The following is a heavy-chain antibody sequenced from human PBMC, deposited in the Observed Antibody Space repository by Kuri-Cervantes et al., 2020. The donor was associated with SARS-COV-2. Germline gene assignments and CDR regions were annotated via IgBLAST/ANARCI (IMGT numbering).Heavy chain of an antibody. Sequence: GESLKISCAASGFTFSSYGMHWVRQAPGKGLEWVAFIRYDGSNKYYADSVKGRFTISRDNSKNTLYLQMNSLRAEDTAVYYCARDLLGFFDYWGQGTLVTVSS. CDR2: IRYDGSNK. V-gene: IGHV3-30*02. CDR3: ARDLLGFFDY. CDR1: GFTFSSYG. J-gene: IGHJ4*02. D-gene: IGHD7-27*01.